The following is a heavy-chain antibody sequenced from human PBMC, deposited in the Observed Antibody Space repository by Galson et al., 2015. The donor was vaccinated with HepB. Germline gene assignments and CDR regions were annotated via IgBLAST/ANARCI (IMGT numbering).Heavy chain of an antibody. D-gene: IGHD4-23*01. CDR3: ARQGDYGGNLGGY. J-gene: IGHJ4*02. CDR1: GGTFSSYA. V-gene: IGHV1-69*13. Sequence: SVKVSCKASGGTFSSYAISWVRQAPGQGLEWMGGIIPIFGTANYAQKFQGRVTITADESTSTAYMELSSLRSEDTAVYYCARQGDYGGNLGGYWGQGTLVTVSS. CDR2: IIPIFGTA.